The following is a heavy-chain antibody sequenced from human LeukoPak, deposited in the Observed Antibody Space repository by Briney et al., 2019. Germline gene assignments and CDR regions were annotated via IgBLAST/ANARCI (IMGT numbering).Heavy chain of an antibody. D-gene: IGHD2-21*02. V-gene: IGHV5-51*01. CDR1: GYSFTSYW. J-gene: IGHJ4*02. Sequence: GESLKISCKGSGYSFTSYWIGWVRQMPGKGLEWMGIIYPGDSDTRYSPSFQGQVTISADKSISTAYLQWSSLKASDTAMYYCARRRDPYCGGDCHSEYYFDYWGQGTLVTVSS. CDR3: ARRRDPYCGGDCHSEYYFDY. CDR2: IYPGDSDT.